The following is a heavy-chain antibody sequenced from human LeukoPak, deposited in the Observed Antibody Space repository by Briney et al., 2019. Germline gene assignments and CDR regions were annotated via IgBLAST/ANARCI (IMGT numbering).Heavy chain of an antibody. CDR1: GFTFDDYA. Sequence: GGSLRLSCAASGFTFDDYAMHWVRQAPGKGLEWVSLISGDGGSTYYADSVKGRFTISRDNSKNSLYLQMNSLRAEDTAVYYCARGLGDYGDYYFDSWGQGTLVTVSS. CDR3: ARGLGDYGDYYFDS. J-gene: IGHJ4*02. D-gene: IGHD4-17*01. CDR2: ISGDGGST. V-gene: IGHV3-43*02.